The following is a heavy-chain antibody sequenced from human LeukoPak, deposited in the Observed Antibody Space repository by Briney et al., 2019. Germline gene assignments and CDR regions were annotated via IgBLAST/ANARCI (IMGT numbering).Heavy chain of an antibody. CDR2: IYYSGST. V-gene: IGHV4-59*08. D-gene: IGHD6-13*01. Sequence: SETLSLTCTVSGGSISSYYWSWIRQPPGKGLEWIGYIYYSGSTNYNPSLKSRVTISVDTSKNQFSLKLSSVTAADTAVYYCARHGPYSSSWYEYWYFDLWGRGTLVTVSS. J-gene: IGHJ2*01. CDR3: ARHGPYSSSWYEYWYFDL. CDR1: GGSISSYY.